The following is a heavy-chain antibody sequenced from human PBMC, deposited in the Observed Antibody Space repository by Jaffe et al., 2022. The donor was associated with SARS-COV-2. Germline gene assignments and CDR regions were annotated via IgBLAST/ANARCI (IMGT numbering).Heavy chain of an antibody. CDR3: ARDPSPSSWFGGLFDY. J-gene: IGHJ4*02. Sequence: QVQLVESGGGVVQPGRSLRLSCAASGFTFSSYAMHWVRQAPGKGLEWVAVISYDGSNKYYADSVKGRFTISRDNSKNTLYLQMNSLRAEDTAVYYCARDPSPSSWFGGLFDYWGQGTLVTVSS. V-gene: IGHV3-30-3*01. CDR1: GFTFSSYA. D-gene: IGHD6-13*01. CDR2: ISYDGSNK.